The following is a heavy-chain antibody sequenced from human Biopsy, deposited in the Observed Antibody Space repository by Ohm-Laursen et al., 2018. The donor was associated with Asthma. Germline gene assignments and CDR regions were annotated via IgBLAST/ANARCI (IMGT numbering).Heavy chain of an antibody. D-gene: IGHD3-9*01. Sequence: SVKVSCNVSGYNFISFAIHWVRQAPGQRLEWMGWVNTGNGDTKYSQKFQGRVTITRDTSASTAYMELRSLRSEDTATYYCARTYYDFLTGQVKDVFGVWGQGAMVTVSS. J-gene: IGHJ3*01. CDR2: VNTGNGDT. CDR3: ARTYYDFLTGQVKDVFGV. CDR1: GYNFISFA. V-gene: IGHV1-3*04.